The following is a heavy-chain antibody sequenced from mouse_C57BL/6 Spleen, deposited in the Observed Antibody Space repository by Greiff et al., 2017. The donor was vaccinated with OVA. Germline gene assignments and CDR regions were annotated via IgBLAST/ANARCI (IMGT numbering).Heavy chain of an antibody. CDR1: GYAFSSSW. V-gene: IGHV1-82*01. CDR3: ARGDVGFAY. D-gene: IGHD3-3*01. Sequence: VQLQESGPELVKPGASVKISCKASGYAFSSSWMNWVKQRPGKGLEWIGRIYPGDGDTNYNGRFKGKATLTADKSSSTAYMQLSSLTSEDSAVYFCARGDVGFAYWGQGTLVTVSA. J-gene: IGHJ3*01. CDR2: IYPGDGDT.